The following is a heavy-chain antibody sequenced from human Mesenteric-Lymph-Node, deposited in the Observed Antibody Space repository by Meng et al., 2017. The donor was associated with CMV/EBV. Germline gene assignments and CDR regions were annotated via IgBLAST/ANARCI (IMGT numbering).Heavy chain of an antibody. CDR3: ARDKYCYSSSCYFDY. V-gene: IGHV5-51*01. Sequence: GESLKISCQGSGYSFTNYWIGWVRQMPGKGLEYMGIVNPTDSETRYSPSFQGQVTISVDKSISTAYLQWSSLTAADTAIYYCARDKYCYSSSCYFDYWGRGTLVTVSS. D-gene: IGHD2-2*01. CDR2: VNPTDSET. J-gene: IGHJ4*02. CDR1: GYSFTNYW.